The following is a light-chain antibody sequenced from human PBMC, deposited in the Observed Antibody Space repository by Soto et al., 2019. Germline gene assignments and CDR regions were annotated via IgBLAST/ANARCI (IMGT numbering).Light chain of an antibody. CDR1: QSVTFSY. Sequence: TQYPCTLSLSPWERATLSCMSSQSVTFSYLAWYQQKPGQAPRLLIYGASTRATGIPARFSGSGSGTEFTLTISSLQSEDFAVYYCQQYNNWPLTFGGGTKVDIK. CDR3: QQYNNWPLT. V-gene: IGKV3-15*01. CDR2: GAS. J-gene: IGKJ4*01.